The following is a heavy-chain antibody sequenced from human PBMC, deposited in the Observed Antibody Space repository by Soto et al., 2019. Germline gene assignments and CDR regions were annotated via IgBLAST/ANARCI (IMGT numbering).Heavy chain of an antibody. V-gene: IGHV4-30-4*01. J-gene: IGHJ6*02. D-gene: IGHD3-9*01. CDR3: ARDGTSYYDILTGHYYYYGMDV. CDR2: IYYSGST. Sequence: SETLSLTCTVSGGSISSGDYYWSWIRQPPGKGLEWIGYIYYSGSTYYNPSLKSRVTISVDTSKNQFSLKLSSVTAADTAVYYCARDGTSYYDILTGHYYYYGMDVWGQGTTVTVSS. CDR1: GGSISSGDYY.